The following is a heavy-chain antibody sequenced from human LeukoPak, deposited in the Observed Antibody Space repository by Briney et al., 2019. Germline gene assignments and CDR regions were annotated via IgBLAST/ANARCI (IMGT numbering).Heavy chain of an antibody. CDR3: ARPNYCSGGSCYNYFDY. CDR2: IWYDGSNK. J-gene: IGHJ4*02. V-gene: IGHV3-33*01. D-gene: IGHD2-15*01. CDR1: GFTFSSYG. Sequence: GGSLRLSCAASGFTFSSYGMHWVRQAPGKGLEWVAVIWYDGSNKYYADSVKGRFTISRDNSKNTLYLQMNSLRAEDTAAYYCARPNYCSGGSCYNYFDYWGQGTLVTVSS.